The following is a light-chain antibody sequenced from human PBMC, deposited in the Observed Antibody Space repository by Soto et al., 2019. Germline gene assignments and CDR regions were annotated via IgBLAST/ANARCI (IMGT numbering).Light chain of an antibody. CDR1: QSVSSY. V-gene: IGKV3-11*01. CDR3: QQRNTWYYT. CDR2: DAS. J-gene: IGKJ2*01. Sequence: EIVLTQSPATLSLSPGERATITCRASQSVSSYLAWYRQKPGQAPTLLIYDASNRAAGIPPRFSGSGSGTALTIPTSSLEHEDFAASYCQQRNTWYYTFGLGTKLEFK.